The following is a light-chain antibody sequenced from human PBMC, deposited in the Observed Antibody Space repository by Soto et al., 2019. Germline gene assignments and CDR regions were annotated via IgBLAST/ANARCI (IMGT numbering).Light chain of an antibody. CDR1: SSDVGSYDL. CDR3: CAYTNSATLV. V-gene: IGLV2-23*01. J-gene: IGLJ3*02. CDR2: EGS. Sequence: QSVLTQPASVSGSPGQSITISCIGTSSDVGSYDLVSWYQQYPGKAPKLMIYEGSKRPSGVSYRFSGSNSGNTASLTILGLQAEDDADYYCCAYTNSATLVFGGGTKLTVL.